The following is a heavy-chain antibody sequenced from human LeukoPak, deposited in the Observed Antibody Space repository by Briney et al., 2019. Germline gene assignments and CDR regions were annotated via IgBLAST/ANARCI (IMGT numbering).Heavy chain of an antibody. D-gene: IGHD3-22*01. CDR1: GYTFTSYD. Sequence: ASVKVSCKASGYTFTSYDINWVRQATGQGLEWMGWMNPNSGNTGYAQKFQGRVTMTRNTSISTAYMELSSLRSEDTAVYYCARGRYYDSSGYHPGFDYWGQGTLVTVSS. CDR2: MNPNSGNT. CDR3: ARGRYYDSSGYHPGFDY. V-gene: IGHV1-8*01. J-gene: IGHJ4*02.